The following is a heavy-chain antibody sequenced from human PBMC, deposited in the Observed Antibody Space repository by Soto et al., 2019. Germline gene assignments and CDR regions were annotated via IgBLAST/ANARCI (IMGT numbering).Heavy chain of an antibody. CDR1: GFTFSDHH. J-gene: IGHJ4*02. Sequence: EVQLVESGGGLVQPGGSLRLSCAASGFTFSDHHMDWVRQAPGKGLEWVGRIRSKGDSYSTEYAAYVKGRFTISRDDSTHSLYLQMNSLQTEDTALYYCTRVRGCYAYDFGDYFAYWGQGTLVTVSS. CDR3: TRVRGCYAYDFGDYFAY. CDR2: IRSKGDSYST. V-gene: IGHV3-72*01. D-gene: IGHD3-3*01.